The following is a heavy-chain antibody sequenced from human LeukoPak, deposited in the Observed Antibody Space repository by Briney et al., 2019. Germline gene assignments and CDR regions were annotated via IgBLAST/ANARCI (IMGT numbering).Heavy chain of an antibody. V-gene: IGHV3-23*01. CDR2: ISVSGGTT. D-gene: IGHD2/OR15-2a*01. CDR3: AKERDYFTKVDY. J-gene: IGHJ4*02. CDR1: GFTFNTYA. Sequence: GGSLRLSCAASGFTFNTYAMSWVRQAPGKGLEWVSGISVSGGTTYYIDSAKGRFTISRDNSKNTLYLQMNSLRAEDTAVYYCAKERDYFTKVDYWGQGTLVTVSS.